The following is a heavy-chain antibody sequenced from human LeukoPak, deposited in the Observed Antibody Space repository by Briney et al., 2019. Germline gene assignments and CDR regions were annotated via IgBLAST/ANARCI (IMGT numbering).Heavy chain of an antibody. D-gene: IGHD6-6*01. CDR2: ISDSGGNT. V-gene: IGHV3-23*01. Sequence: GGSPRLSCAASGFTFNTYAMSWVRQAPWERLQWVSGISDSGGNTYYADSVRGRFTISRDNSKNTLYLQMNSLRAEDTAVYYCARHRSSWLIDYWGQGTLVTVSS. J-gene: IGHJ4*02. CDR1: GFTFNTYA. CDR3: ARHRSSWLIDY.